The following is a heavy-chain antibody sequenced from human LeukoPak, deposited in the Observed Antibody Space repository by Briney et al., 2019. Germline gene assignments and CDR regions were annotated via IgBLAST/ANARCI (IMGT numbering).Heavy chain of an antibody. D-gene: IGHD3-3*01. Sequence: GGSRRLSWAAAGCTFRNGRMSWVRQAQGKGLEWVGRIKSKTDGGTTDYAAPVKGRFTISRDDSKNTLYLQMNSLKTEDTAVYYCTADDFWSGQKDVWGQGTTVTVSS. V-gene: IGHV3-15*01. J-gene: IGHJ6*02. CDR2: IKSKTDGGTT. CDR1: GCTFRNGR. CDR3: TADDFWSGQKDV.